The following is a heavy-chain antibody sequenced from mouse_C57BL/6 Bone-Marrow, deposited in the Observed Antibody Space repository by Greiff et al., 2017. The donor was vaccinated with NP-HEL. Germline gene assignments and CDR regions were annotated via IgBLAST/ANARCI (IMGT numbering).Heavy chain of an antibody. CDR2: ISSGGDYI. D-gene: IGHD3-2*02. V-gene: IGHV5-9-1*02. Sequence: DVQLVESGEGLVKPGGSLKLSCAASGFTFSSYAMSWVRQTPEKRLEWVAYISSGGDYIYYADTVKGRFTISRDNARNTLYLQMSSLKSEDTAMYYCTRDQGARGYWYFDVWGTGTTVTVSS. CDR1: GFTFSSYA. J-gene: IGHJ1*03. CDR3: TRDQGARGYWYFDV.